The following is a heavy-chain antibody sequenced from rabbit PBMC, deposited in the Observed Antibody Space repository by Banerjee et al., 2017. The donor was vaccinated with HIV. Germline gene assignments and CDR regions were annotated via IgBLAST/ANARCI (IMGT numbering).Heavy chain of an antibody. CDR2: IYNGGVAS. J-gene: IGHJ4*01. D-gene: IGHD4-2*01. V-gene: IGHV1S40*01. Sequence: QSLEESGGDLVKPGASLTLTCTASGFDFSSCYWICWVRQAPGKRPEWIACIYNGGVASYYASWAKGRFTISKTSSTTVTLQMTSLTAADTATYFCATLGAGYGGTGYFNLWGPGTLVTVS. CDR3: ATLGAGYGGTGYFNL. CDR1: GFDFSSCYW.